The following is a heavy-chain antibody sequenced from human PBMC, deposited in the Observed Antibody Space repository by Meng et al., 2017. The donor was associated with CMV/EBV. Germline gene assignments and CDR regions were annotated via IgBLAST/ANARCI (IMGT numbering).Heavy chain of an antibody. Sequence: GESLKISCAASGFTFSSYAMHWVRRAPGKGLEWVAVISYDGSNKYYADSVKGRFTISRDNSKNTLYLQMNSLRAEDTAVYYCARDSDSSGYYGAFDIWGQGTMVTVSS. CDR2: ISYDGSNK. CDR1: GFTFSSYA. J-gene: IGHJ3*02. CDR3: ARDSDSSGYYGAFDI. V-gene: IGHV3-30-3*01. D-gene: IGHD3-22*01.